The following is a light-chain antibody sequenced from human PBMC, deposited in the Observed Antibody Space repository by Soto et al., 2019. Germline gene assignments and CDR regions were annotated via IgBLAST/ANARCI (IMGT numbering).Light chain of an antibody. V-gene: IGLV2-18*01. CDR2: EVS. CDR1: SSDVGYYNR. Sequence: QSALTQPPSVSGSPGQSVTISCTGTSSDVGYYNRVSWYQQPPGTAPKLLIYEVSNRPSGVPDRFSGSKSGNTASLTISGRQAEDEADYYCSLYTSSTFYVFGTGTKVTVL. CDR3: SLYTSSTFYV. J-gene: IGLJ1*01.